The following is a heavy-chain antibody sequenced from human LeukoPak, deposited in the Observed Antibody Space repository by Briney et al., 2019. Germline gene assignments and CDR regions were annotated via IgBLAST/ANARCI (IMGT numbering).Heavy chain of an antibody. D-gene: IGHD2-15*01. CDR1: GGSISSYY. J-gene: IGHJ3*02. V-gene: IGHV4-59*01. CDR3: ARGTGWYGRPDAFDI. Sequence: TSETLSLTCTVSGGSISSYYWSWIRQPPGKGLEWIGYIYYSGSTNYNPSLKSRVTISVDTSKNQFSLKLSSVTAADTAVYYCARGTGWYGRPDAFDIWGQGTMATVSS. CDR2: IYYSGST.